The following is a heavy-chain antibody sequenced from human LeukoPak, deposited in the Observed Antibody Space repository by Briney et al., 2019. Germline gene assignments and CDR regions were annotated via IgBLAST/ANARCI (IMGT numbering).Heavy chain of an antibody. CDR3: AMGRPQYSSSSDHPEYFQH. Sequence: ASVKVSCKASGYTFTGYYMHWVRQAPGQGLEWMGRIIPILGIANYAQKFQGRVTITADKSTSTAYMELSSLRSEDTAVYYFAMGRPQYSSSSDHPEYFQHWGQGTLVTVSS. D-gene: IGHD6-13*01. J-gene: IGHJ1*01. CDR1: GYTFTGYY. V-gene: IGHV1-69*02. CDR2: IIPILGIA.